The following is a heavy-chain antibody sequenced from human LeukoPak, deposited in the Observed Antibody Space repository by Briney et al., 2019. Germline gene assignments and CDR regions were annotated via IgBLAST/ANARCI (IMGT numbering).Heavy chain of an antibody. D-gene: IGHD4-23*01. Sequence: GGSLRLSCAASGFIFNNYGMHWVRQAPGKGLEWAAFIRNDGSIKNFPESVKGRFTISRDNSKSTLYLQMHSLSAEDTAVYYCAKGWGRQTGGNSFDYWGQGSLVTVSS. CDR1: GFIFNNYG. CDR3: AKGWGRQTGGNSFDY. CDR2: IRNDGSIK. J-gene: IGHJ4*02. V-gene: IGHV3-30*02.